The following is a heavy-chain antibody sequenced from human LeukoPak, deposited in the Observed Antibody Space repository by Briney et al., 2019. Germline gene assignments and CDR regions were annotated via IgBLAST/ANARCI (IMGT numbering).Heavy chain of an antibody. J-gene: IGHJ4*02. V-gene: IGHV3-48*02. CDR3: IRGTVGAPGNDY. Sequence: PGGSLRLSCAASGFTFSSYNMNWVRQAPGKGLEWVSDISSSGSTIYFADSVKGRFTISRDNAKNSLYLQMNSLRDEDTAVYYCIRGTVGAPGNDYWGQGTLVTVSS. D-gene: IGHD1-26*01. CDR1: GFTFSSYN. CDR2: ISSSGSTI.